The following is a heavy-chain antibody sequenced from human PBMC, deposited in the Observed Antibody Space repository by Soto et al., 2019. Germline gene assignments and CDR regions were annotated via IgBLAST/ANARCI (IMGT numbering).Heavy chain of an antibody. CDR3: TREKYRGYYFDGLDV. CDR2: TYYRSEWNN. J-gene: IGHJ6*02. D-gene: IGHD3-16*02. CDR1: GDSVSSTRVA. V-gene: IGHV6-1*01. Sequence: PSQTLSLTCAISGDSVSSTRVAWSWIRQSPSRGLEWLGRTYYRSEWNNDYAVSVRGRIIINPDTSKNQFSLHLNSVTPEDTAVYFCTREKYRGYYFDGLDVWGQGTTVTVSS.